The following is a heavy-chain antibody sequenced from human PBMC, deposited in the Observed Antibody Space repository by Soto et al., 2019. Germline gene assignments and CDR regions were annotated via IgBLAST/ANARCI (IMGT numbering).Heavy chain of an antibody. Sequence: QVQLQESGPGLVKPSETLSLTCTVSGGSISSYYWSWIRQPPGKGLEWIGYIYYSGSTNYNPSLKSRVTISVDTSKNQFSLKLSSVTAADTAVYYCARVLTMVRGYYGMDVWGQGTTVTVSS. D-gene: IGHD3-10*01. V-gene: IGHV4-59*01. J-gene: IGHJ6*02. CDR2: IYYSGST. CDR3: ARVLTMVRGYYGMDV. CDR1: GGSISSYY.